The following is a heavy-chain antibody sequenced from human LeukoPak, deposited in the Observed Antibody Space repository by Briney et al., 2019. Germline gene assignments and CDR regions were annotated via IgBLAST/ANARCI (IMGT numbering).Heavy chain of an antibody. V-gene: IGHV3-13*01. CDR1: GFTFSSYD. J-gene: IGHJ6*02. CDR3: ARSRGIVGRYYGMDV. CDR2: IGTAGDT. Sequence: GGSLRLSCAASGFTFSSYDMHWVRQATGKGLEWVSAIGTAGDTYYPGPVKGRFTISRENAKNSLYPQMNSLRAEDTAVYYCARSRGIVGRYYGMDVWGQGTTVTVSS. D-gene: IGHD1-26*01.